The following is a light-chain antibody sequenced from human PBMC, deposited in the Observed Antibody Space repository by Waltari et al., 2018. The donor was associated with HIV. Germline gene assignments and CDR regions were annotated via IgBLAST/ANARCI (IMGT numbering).Light chain of an antibody. V-gene: IGLV1-47*01. CDR3: ASWDDSLGGRWV. CDR2: RNI. CDR1: RSDLGTNY. Sequence: QSVLTQPPSTSGTPGQTVPISCSGTRSDLGTNYVYWYQQVPGTAPKLLIYRNIQRPSGVPARFSGSKSGTSASLAISGLRSEDEAHYHCASWDDSLGGRWVFGGGTKLTVL. J-gene: IGLJ3*02.